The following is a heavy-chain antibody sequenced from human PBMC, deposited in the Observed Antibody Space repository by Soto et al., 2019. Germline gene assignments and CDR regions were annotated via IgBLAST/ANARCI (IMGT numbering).Heavy chain of an antibody. Sequence: GGSLRLSCAASGFSFSAYYMTWVRQAPGKGLEWVASIKSDGSEQYYVDSVKGRFTISRDNAKNPLYLQMNSLRAGDTGLYYCSRENWFQDYWGQGTLVTVSS. CDR2: IKSDGSEQ. D-gene: IGHD3-10*01. CDR3: SRENWFQDY. CDR1: GFSFSAYY. V-gene: IGHV3-7*03. J-gene: IGHJ4*02.